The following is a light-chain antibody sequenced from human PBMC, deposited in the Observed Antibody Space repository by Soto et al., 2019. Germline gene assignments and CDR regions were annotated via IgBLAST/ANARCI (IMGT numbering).Light chain of an antibody. Sequence: DIQMTQSPSTLSASVGDRVTITCRASQSISNWLAWHQQKPGKAPKLLIYKASSLQGGVPSRFSGSRSGTEFTLTISSLQPDDFATYYCQHYDIYSWTFGQGTKVEIK. CDR1: QSISNW. CDR2: KAS. J-gene: IGKJ1*01. CDR3: QHYDIYSWT. V-gene: IGKV1-5*03.